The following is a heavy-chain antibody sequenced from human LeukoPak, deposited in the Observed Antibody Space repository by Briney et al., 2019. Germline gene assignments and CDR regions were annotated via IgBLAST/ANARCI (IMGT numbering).Heavy chain of an antibody. V-gene: IGHV4-39*01. Sequence: SETLSLTCTVSGGSISSSSYYWGWIRQPPGKGLEWIGSIYYSGSTYYNPSLKSRVTISVDTSKNQFSLKLSSVTAADTAVYYCVGSYSGYEYFPPDAFDIWGQGTMVTVSS. D-gene: IGHD5-12*01. CDR3: VGSYSGYEYFPPDAFDI. J-gene: IGHJ3*02. CDR2: IYYSGST. CDR1: GGSISSSSYY.